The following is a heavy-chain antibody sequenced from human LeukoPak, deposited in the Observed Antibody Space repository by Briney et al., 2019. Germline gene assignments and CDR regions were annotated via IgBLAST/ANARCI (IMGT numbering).Heavy chain of an antibody. CDR1: GYTFTGYY. Sequence: ASVKVSCKASGYTFTGYYMHWVRQAPGQGLEWMGWINPNSGGTNYAQKFQDRVTMTRDTSISTAYMELSRLRSDDTAVYYCAKVMISWNYANDAFDIWGQGTMVTVPS. CDR2: INPNSGGT. V-gene: IGHV1-2*02. J-gene: IGHJ3*02. CDR3: AKVMISWNYANDAFDI. D-gene: IGHD1-7*01.